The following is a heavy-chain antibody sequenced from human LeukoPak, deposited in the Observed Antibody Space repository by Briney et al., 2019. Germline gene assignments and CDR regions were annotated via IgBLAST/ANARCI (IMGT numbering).Heavy chain of an antibody. CDR1: GGSISSSSYY. Sequence: PSETLSLTCTVSGGSISSSSYYWGWIRQPPGKGLEWIGSIYYSGSTYYNPSLKSRVTISVDTSKNQFSLKLSSVTAADTAVYYCARDAPGSTAAGTVPNWFDPWGQGTLVTVSS. CDR2: IYYSGST. D-gene: IGHD6-13*01. V-gene: IGHV4-39*07. CDR3: ARDAPGSTAAGTVPNWFDP. J-gene: IGHJ5*02.